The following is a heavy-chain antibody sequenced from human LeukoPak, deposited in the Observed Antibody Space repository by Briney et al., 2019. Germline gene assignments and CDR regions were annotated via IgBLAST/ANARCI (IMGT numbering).Heavy chain of an antibody. V-gene: IGHV5-51*01. J-gene: IGHJ4*02. CDR1: GYSFTSYW. D-gene: IGHD3-22*01. CDR3: ARPNYYDSSGYYYPYYFDY. Sequence: GESLKISCKGSGYSFTSYWIGWVRQMAGKGLEWMGIIYPGDSDTRYSPSFQGQVTISADKSISTAYLQWSSLKASDTAMYYCARPNYYDSSGYYYPYYFDYWGQGTLVTVSS. CDR2: IYPGDSDT.